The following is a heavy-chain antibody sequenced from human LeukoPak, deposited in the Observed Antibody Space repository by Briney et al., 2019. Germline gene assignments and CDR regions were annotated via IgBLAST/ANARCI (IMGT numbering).Heavy chain of an antibody. J-gene: IGHJ6*02. Sequence: KPSETLSLTGTVSGGSIRSSSYYWGWFRQPPGKGRGWMGGIYYSGSTYYNPSLKSRVTISVDTSKNQFSLKLSSVTAADTAVYYCATILDSSSWSAGYYYYGMDVWGQGTTVTVSS. D-gene: IGHD6-13*01. V-gene: IGHV4-39*07. CDR2: IYYSGST. CDR3: ATILDSSSWSAGYYYYGMDV. CDR1: GGSIRSSSYY.